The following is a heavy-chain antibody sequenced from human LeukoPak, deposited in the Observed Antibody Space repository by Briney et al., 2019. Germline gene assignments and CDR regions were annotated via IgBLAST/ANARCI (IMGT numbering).Heavy chain of an antibody. CDR2: VYTSGST. Sequence: SETLSLTCTVSGASISSASYYRSWIRQPAGKGLEWIVRVYTSGSTNYNPSLKSRVTISVDTSKNQFSLNLRSVTAADTAVYYCARDRPTYYDSSGYYLESDYWGQGTLVTVSS. V-gene: IGHV4-61*02. J-gene: IGHJ4*02. D-gene: IGHD3-22*01. CDR1: GASISSASYY. CDR3: ARDRPTYYDSSGYYLESDY.